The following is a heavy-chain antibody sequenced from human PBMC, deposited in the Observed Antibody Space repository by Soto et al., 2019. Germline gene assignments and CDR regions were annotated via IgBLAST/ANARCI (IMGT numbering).Heavy chain of an antibody. D-gene: IGHD3-10*01. CDR3: ACTMVSYYYYYDGMDV. CDR2: IIPIFGTA. J-gene: IGHJ6*02. Sequence: GASVKVSCKASGGTFSSYAISWVRQAPGQGLEWMGGIIPIFGTANYAQKFQGRVTITADESTSTAYMELSSLRSEDTAVYYCACTMVSYYYYYDGMDVWGQGTTVTVSS. CDR1: GGTFSSYA. V-gene: IGHV1-69*13.